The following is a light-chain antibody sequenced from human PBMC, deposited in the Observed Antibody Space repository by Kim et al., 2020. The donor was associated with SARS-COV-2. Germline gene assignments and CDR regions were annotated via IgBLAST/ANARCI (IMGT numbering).Light chain of an antibody. Sequence: GVTISCAGSSFNSGSYAVSWYQQVPGTAPKLLMYGNDQRPSGVPDRFSGSKSGTSASLAISGLQAEDEADYYCAAWNGRLGVLVIFGGGTQLTVL. CDR2: GND. J-gene: IGLJ2*01. V-gene: IGLV1-44*01. CDR3: AAWNGRLGVLVI. CDR1: SFNSGSYA.